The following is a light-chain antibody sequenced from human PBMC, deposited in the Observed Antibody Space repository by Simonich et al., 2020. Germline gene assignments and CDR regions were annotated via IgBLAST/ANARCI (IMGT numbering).Light chain of an antibody. J-gene: IGLJ3*02. CDR3: SSYTSSSTWV. CDR2: DVS. CDR1: SSDVGGYNY. V-gene: IGLV2-14*01. Sequence: QSALPQPASVSGSPGQSITISCTGTSSDVGGYNYVSWYQQHPGKAPKLMIYDVSKRPSGVSNRVSGSKSCNTASLTISGLQAEDEADYYCSSYTSSSTWVFGGGTKLTVL.